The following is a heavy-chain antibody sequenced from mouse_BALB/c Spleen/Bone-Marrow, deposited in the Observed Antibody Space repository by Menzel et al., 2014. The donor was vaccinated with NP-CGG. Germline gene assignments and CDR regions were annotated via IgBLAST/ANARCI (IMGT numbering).Heavy chain of an antibody. CDR2: IWAGGST. CDR3: ARGSYYEGAMDY. Sequence: VKLMESGPGLVSPSQRLSITCTVSGFSLTSYGVHWVRQPPGRVLEWLGVIWAGGSTNYNSALMSRLSISKDNSKSQVFLKMNSLQTDDTAMYYCARGSYYEGAMDYWARGTSVTVSS. V-gene: IGHV2-9*02. D-gene: IGHD1-1*01. CDR1: GFSLTSYG. J-gene: IGHJ4*01.